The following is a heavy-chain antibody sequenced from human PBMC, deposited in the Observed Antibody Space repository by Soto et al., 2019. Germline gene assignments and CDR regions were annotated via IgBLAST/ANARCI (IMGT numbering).Heavy chain of an antibody. CDR3: ARDPSSGSGSYYNGGFDY. V-gene: IGHV1-46*03. J-gene: IGHJ4*02. D-gene: IGHD3-10*01. Sequence: ASVKVSCKASGYTFTSYYMHWVRQAPGQGLEWMGIINPSGGSTSYAQKFQGRVTMTRDTSTSTVYMELSSLRSEDTAVYYCARDPSSGSGSYYNGGFDYWGQGTLVTVSS. CDR2: INPSGGST. CDR1: GYTFTSYY.